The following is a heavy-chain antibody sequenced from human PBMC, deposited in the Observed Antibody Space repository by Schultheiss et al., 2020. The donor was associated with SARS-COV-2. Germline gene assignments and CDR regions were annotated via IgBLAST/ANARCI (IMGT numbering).Heavy chain of an antibody. CDR3: ARGYDILTGYPGSSEYAFDI. D-gene: IGHD3-9*01. CDR2: INPNSGGT. J-gene: IGHJ3*02. V-gene: IGHV1-2*04. Sequence: GSSLTISCKAAGYTFTGYYMHWVRQAPGQGLEWMGWINPNSGGTNYAQKFQGWVTMTRDTSISTAYMELSRLRSDDTAVYYCARGYDILTGYPGSSEYAFDIWGQGTMVTVSS. CDR1: GYTFTGYY.